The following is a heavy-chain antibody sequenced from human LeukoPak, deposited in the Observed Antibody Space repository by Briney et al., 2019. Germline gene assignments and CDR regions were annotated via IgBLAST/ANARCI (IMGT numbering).Heavy chain of an antibody. CDR1: GYTFTSYG. CDR2: NSAYNGNT. J-gene: IGHJ5*02. CDR3: SSVKVSSIAALDWFDP. D-gene: IGHD6-6*01. Sequence: ASVKVSCKASGYTFTSYGISWVRQAPGQGLEWVGWNSAYNGNTNYAQKLQGRVTMTTDTSTSTAYMELRSLRSDDTAVYYCSSVKVSSIAALDWFDPWGQGTLVTVSS. V-gene: IGHV1-18*01.